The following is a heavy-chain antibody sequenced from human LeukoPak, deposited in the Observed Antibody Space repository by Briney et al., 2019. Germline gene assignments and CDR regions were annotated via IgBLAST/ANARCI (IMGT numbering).Heavy chain of an antibody. Sequence: PSETLSLTCTVSGGSISSSSYYWGWIRQPPGKGLEWIGSIYYSGSTYYNPSLKSRVTISVDTSKNQFSLKLSSVTAADTAVYYCATGPPYQLLLRMDYWGQGTLVTVSS. D-gene: IGHD2-2*01. CDR1: GGSISSSSYY. CDR3: ATGPPYQLLLRMDY. CDR2: IYYSGST. V-gene: IGHV4-39*01. J-gene: IGHJ4*02.